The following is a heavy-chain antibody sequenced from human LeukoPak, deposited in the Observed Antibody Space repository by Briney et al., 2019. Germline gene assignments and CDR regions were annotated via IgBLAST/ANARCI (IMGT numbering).Heavy chain of an antibody. CDR3: ARDLVIGGIAAAGTGY. D-gene: IGHD6-13*01. Sequence: ASVKVSCKASGYTFTSYGISWVRQAPGQGLEWMGWISAYNGNTNYAQKFQGRVTMTTDTSTSTAYMELRSLRSDDTAVYYCARDLVIGGIAAAGTGYWGQGTLVTVSS. CDR2: ISAYNGNT. CDR1: GYTFTSYG. V-gene: IGHV1-18*01. J-gene: IGHJ4*02.